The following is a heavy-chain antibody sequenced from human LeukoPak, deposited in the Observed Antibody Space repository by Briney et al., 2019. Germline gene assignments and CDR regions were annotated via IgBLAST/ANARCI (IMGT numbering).Heavy chain of an antibody. CDR2: ISSSGSNI. Sequence: GSLRLSFAASGFTFSSYEMNWVRQAPGKGLEWVSYISSSGSNIYYADSVKGRFTISRDNAKNSLYLQMNSLRAEDTAVYYCAQLAPLGLDGYNNEHSDYWGQGTLVTVSS. J-gene: IGHJ4*02. D-gene: IGHD5-24*01. V-gene: IGHV3-48*03. CDR3: AQLAPLGLDGYNNEHSDY. CDR1: GFTFSSYE.